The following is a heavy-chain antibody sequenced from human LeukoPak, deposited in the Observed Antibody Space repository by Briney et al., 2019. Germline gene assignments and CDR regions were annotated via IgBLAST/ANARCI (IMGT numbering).Heavy chain of an antibody. J-gene: IGHJ4*02. CDR2: IYHSGST. Sequence: PSETLSLTCTVSGGSISSYYWGWIRQPPGKGLEWIGSIYHSGSTYYNPSLKSRVTISVDTSKNQFSLKLSSVTAADTAVYYCASEGGYSSLDYWGQGTLVTVSS. CDR3: ASEGGYSSLDY. CDR1: GGSISSYY. V-gene: IGHV4-38-2*02. D-gene: IGHD5-18*01.